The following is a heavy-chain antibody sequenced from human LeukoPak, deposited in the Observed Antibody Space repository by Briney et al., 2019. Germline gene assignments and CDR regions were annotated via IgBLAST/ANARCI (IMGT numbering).Heavy chain of an antibody. CDR1: GGSINSDH. V-gene: IGHV4-59*08. CDR3: ASVRGLGVITPYLDY. CDR2: ISYTGST. Sequence: SETLSLTCTVSGGSINSDHWSWIRQPPGKGLEWIGCISYTGSTHYNPSLKSRVTILVDTSKNHFSLKLSSVTAADTAVYYCASVRGLGVITPYLDYWGQGALVTVSS. J-gene: IGHJ4*02. D-gene: IGHD3-16*02.